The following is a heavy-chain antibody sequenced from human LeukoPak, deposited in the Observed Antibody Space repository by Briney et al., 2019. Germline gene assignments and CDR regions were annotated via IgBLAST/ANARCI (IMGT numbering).Heavy chain of an antibody. CDR2: ISSSSSTI. J-gene: IGHJ4*02. Sequence: PGGSLRLSCAAPGFTFSSYSMNWVRQAPGKGLEWVSYISSSSSTIYYADSVKGRFTISRDNAKNSLYLQMNSLRAEDTAVYYCARGYDSSGYPFDYWGQGTLVTVSS. CDR3: ARGYDSSGYPFDY. D-gene: IGHD3-22*01. CDR1: GFTFSSYS. V-gene: IGHV3-48*01.